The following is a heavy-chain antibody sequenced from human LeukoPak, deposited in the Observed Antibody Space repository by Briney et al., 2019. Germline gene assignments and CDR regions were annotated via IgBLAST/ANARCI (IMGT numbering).Heavy chain of an antibody. J-gene: IGHJ4*02. V-gene: IGHV3-7*01. CDR2: IRQDGGEK. CDR3: ARDKIVGATHFDY. Sequence: QAGGSLRLSCIGSGFTFSTYWMSWVRQAPGKGLEWVANIRQDGGEKYYVDSVKGRFSISRDDARNSLYLQMNRLTAEDTAVYYCARDKIVGATHFDYWGQGPLVTVSA. CDR1: GFTFSTYW. D-gene: IGHD1-26*01.